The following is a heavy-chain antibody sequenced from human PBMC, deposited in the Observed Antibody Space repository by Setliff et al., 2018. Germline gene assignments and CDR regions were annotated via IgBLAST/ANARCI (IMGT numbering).Heavy chain of an antibody. D-gene: IGHD2-8*02. CDR2: IHHSGNT. CDR1: SYSITSGYF. CDR3: TVYNTGSSKDHY. Sequence: PSETLSLTCTVSSYSITSGYFWAWIRQPPGKGLEWIGNIHHSGNTKINPSLRSRITLSVDASKNQFSLKLSSVTAADTALYYCTVYNTGSSKDHYWGQGTPVTVSS. J-gene: IGHJ4*02. V-gene: IGHV4-38-2*02.